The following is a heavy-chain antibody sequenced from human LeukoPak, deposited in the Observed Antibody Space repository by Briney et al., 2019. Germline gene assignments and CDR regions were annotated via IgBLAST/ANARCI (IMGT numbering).Heavy chain of an antibody. CDR1: GFTFDDYG. V-gene: IGHV3-20*04. CDR2: INWNGGST. J-gene: IGHJ3*02. CDR3: AKDLTRVVTHDAFDI. Sequence: GGSPRLSCAASGFTFDDYGMSWVRQAPGKGLEWVSGINWNGGSTGYADSVKGRFTISRDNAKNSLYLQMNSLRAEDTALYYCAKDLTRVVTHDAFDIWGQGTMVTVSS. D-gene: IGHD4-23*01.